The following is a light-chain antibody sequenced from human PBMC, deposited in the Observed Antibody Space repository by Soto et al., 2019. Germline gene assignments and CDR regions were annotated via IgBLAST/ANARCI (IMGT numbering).Light chain of an antibody. Sequence: EIVLTQSPATLSLSPGERATLSCRASQSVSSYLAWYQQKPGQAPSLLIYDASNRATSIPARFSGSGSGTDFTLTIISLETEDFAVYYCQQRSNWTFGNGTKVEIK. CDR1: QSVSSY. J-gene: IGKJ1*01. CDR3: QQRSNWT. V-gene: IGKV3-11*01. CDR2: DAS.